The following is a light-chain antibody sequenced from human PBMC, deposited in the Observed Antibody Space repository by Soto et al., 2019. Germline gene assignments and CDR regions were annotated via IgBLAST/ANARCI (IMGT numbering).Light chain of an antibody. J-gene: IGLJ1*01. CDR3: QSYDRRLSGYV. CDR2: GNH. Sequence: QSVLTQPPSVSGARGQTVVISCSGSSSNIGAPYYVNWYRQIPGTAPKLLIYGNHNRPSGVPERFSGSKSGASATLAITGLQAEDEADYYCQSYDRRLSGYVFGTGTKVTVL. V-gene: IGLV1-40*01. CDR1: SSNIGAPYY.